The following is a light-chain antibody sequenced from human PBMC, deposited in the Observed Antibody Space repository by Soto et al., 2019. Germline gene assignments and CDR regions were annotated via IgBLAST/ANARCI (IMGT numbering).Light chain of an antibody. Sequence: EIVMTQSPATLSVSQGERATLSCRASQSVSSNLAWFQQKPGQAPRLLLYAVSTRATGVPGRFSGSGSGTEFTLTISSLQSDDSAVYYCQQHNHWPSFGQGTKLEIK. CDR3: QQHNHWPS. CDR1: QSVSSN. J-gene: IGKJ2*01. V-gene: IGKV3-15*01. CDR2: AVS.